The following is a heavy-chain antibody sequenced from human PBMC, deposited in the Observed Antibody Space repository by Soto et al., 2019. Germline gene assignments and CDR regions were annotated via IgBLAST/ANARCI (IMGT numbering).Heavy chain of an antibody. CDR1: GDSVSSSSVT. V-gene: IGHV6-1*01. Sequence: SQTLSLTCAISGDSVSSSSVTWNWIRQSPSRRLEWLGRTYYRSKWYNDYAESVKSRITINPDTSKNQFSLHLNSVTPEDTAVYYCVRLIGNSWLDFWGQGTLVTVS. CDR3: VRLIGNSWLDF. D-gene: IGHD1-26*01. J-gene: IGHJ5*01. CDR2: TYYRSKWYN.